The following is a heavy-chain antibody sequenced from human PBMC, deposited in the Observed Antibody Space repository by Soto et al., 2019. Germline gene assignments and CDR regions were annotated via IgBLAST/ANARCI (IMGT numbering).Heavy chain of an antibody. D-gene: IGHD3-3*01. V-gene: IGHV5-51*01. CDR2: IYPGDSDT. Sequence: FTSYWNARVRQMPGEGLECMGIIYPGDSDTRYSPSFQGQVTISADKSINSVYLQWSSLKASDTATYYCARLGFNYDFLSGYYNVDHYYGIDVWGQGTTVTVSS. J-gene: IGHJ6*02. CDR1: FTSYW. CDR3: ARLGFNYDFLSGYYNVDHYYGIDV.